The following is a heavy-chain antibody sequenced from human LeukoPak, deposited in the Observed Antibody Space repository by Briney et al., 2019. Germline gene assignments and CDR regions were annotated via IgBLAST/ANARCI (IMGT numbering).Heavy chain of an antibody. D-gene: IGHD3-3*01. J-gene: IGHJ6*03. CDR1: GGSFSGYY. CDR2: IDHSGRT. V-gene: IGHV4-34*01. Sequence: SETLSLTCAVYGGSFSGYYWDWIRQPPGKGLEWIGEIDHSGRTNNNPALRSRVAISVDTFKKHFSLKLSSVTAADTAVYFCARGAIFGDHYMDVWGKGTTVTVSS. CDR3: ARGAIFGDHYMDV.